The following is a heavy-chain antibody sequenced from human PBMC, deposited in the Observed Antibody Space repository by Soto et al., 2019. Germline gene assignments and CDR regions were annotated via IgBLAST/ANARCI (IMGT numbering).Heavy chain of an antibody. CDR1: VSSFSNYW. Sequence: GETLKTSCKGSVSSFSNYWLGSLRQLPGKGLEWMGIIYPGDSDTRYSPSFEGQVAISADKSINTAYLQWGSLKASDTDMYYCARPWAVGATDAFDLWGQGTMVTVS. J-gene: IGHJ3*01. V-gene: IGHV5-51*01. CDR3: ARPWAVGATDAFDL. D-gene: IGHD1-26*01. CDR2: IYPGDSDT.